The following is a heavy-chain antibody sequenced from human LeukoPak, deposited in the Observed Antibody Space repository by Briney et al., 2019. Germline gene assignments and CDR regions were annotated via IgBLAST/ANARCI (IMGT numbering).Heavy chain of an antibody. Sequence: TSETLSLTCAVYGGSFSGYYWSWIRQPPGKGLEWIGEINHSGSTNYNPSLKSRVTISVDTSKNQFSLKLSSVTAADTAVYYCARGRYCSGGCCYAARYFQHWGQGTLVTVSS. V-gene: IGHV4-34*01. CDR2: INHSGST. J-gene: IGHJ1*01. CDR1: GGSFSGYY. CDR3: ARGRYCSGGCCYAARYFQH. D-gene: IGHD2-15*01.